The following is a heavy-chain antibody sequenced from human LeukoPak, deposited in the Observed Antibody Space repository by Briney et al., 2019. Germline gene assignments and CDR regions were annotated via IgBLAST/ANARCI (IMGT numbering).Heavy chain of an antibody. CDR3: ARGVVPAAIGALDI. Sequence: SETLSLTCTVSGGSISSGSYYWSWIRQPAGKGLEWIGRIYTSGSTNYNPSLKSRVTISVDKSKNQFSLKLSSVTAADTAVYYCARGVVPAAIGALDIWGQGTMVTVSS. CDR2: IYTSGST. D-gene: IGHD2-2*01. V-gene: IGHV4-61*02. J-gene: IGHJ3*02. CDR1: GGSISSGSYY.